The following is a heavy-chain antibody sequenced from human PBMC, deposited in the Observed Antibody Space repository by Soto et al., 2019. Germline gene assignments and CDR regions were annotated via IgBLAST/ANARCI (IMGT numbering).Heavy chain of an antibody. V-gene: IGHV4-59*01. CDR2: IYYSGRT. CDR1: GDSISSYY. CDR3: GRGHLGITTTGTWYDFDY. J-gene: IGHJ4*02. D-gene: IGHD2-15*01. Sequence: SETLSLTCTVSGDSISSYYWTWIRQPPGKGLEYIGYIYYSGRTYYNPSLKSRDTISVDTSRNQFSLKLSSVTAAFTAVYYCGRGHLGITTTGTWYDFDYWGQGILVNVSS.